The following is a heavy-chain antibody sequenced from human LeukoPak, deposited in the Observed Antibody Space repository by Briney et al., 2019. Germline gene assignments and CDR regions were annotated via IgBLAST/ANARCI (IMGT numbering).Heavy chain of an antibody. Sequence: GGSLRLSCAASGFTFSSYGMHRVRQAPGKGLEWVAVIWYDGSNKYYADSVKGRFTISRDNSKNTLYLQMNSLRAEDTAVYYCARDPTHRYYDILTGYYIGYYGMDVWGQGTTVTVSS. V-gene: IGHV3-33*01. J-gene: IGHJ6*02. D-gene: IGHD3-9*01. CDR1: GFTFSSYG. CDR3: ARDPTHRYYDILTGYYIGYYGMDV. CDR2: IWYDGSNK.